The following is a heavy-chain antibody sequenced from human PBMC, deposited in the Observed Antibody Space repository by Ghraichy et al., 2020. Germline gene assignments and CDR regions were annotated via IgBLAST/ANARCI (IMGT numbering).Heavy chain of an antibody. CDR3: ARGPVRYVDWLLVAMDV. CDR1: GYTFTGYD. CDR2: MNPDSGDT. D-gene: IGHD3-9*01. Sequence: ASVKVSCKASGYTFTGYDISWVRQATRQGLEWMGWMNPDSGDTGYAQKFQGRVTMTRHASINTAYMEVSRLRSEDTAVYYCARGPVRYVDWLLVAMDVWGQGTTVTVTS. V-gene: IGHV1-8*01. J-gene: IGHJ6*02.